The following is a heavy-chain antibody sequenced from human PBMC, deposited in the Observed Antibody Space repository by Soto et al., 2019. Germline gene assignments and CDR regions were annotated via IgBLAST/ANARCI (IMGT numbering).Heavy chain of an antibody. J-gene: IGHJ4*02. V-gene: IGHV4-59*12. Sequence: PSETLSLTCTVSGSPISSYYWSWFRQSPGQGLEWVGYIYYTGTTTYSPSLKSRLTISVDASKSQLSLNLRSVTAADTAVYFCARLGSLSYLRWGQGNMVTVSS. D-gene: IGHD3-16*01. CDR2: IYYTGTT. CDR1: GSPISSYY. CDR3: ARLGSLSYLR.